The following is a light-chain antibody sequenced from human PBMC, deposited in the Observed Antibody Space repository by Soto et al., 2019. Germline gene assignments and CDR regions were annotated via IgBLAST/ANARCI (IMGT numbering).Light chain of an antibody. CDR3: QQYNSFSSRM. CDR1: QSISTW. J-gene: IGKJ1*01. CDR2: DAS. Sequence: DIQMTQSPPTLSASVGDRVTITCRASQSISTWLAWYQQKPGEAPKLLIYDASTLKSGVPARFSGRGSGTEFTLTISSLQPDDFAIYFCQQYNSFSSRMFGQGTKVDIK. V-gene: IGKV1-5*01.